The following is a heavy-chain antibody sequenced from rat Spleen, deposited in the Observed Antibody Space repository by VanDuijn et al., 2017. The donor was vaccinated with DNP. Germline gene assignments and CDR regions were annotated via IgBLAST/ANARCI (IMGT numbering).Heavy chain of an antibody. D-gene: IGHD3-1*01. Sequence: EVQLVESGGGLVQPGRSMKLSCAASGFTFSNYDMAWVRQAPTKGLEWVASISPSGGSTYYRDSVKGRFTISRDNAKSTLYLQMDSLRSEDTATYYCATAHVDYWGQGVMVTVSS. CDR1: GFTFSNYD. V-gene: IGHV5-19*01. CDR3: ATAHVDY. CDR2: ISPSGGST. J-gene: IGHJ2*01.